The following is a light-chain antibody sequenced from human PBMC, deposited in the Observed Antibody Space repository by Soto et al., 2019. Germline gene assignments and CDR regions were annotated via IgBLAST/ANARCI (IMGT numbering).Light chain of an antibody. J-gene: IGLJ1*01. CDR1: SSNIGRNT. Sequence: QSVLTQSPSASGTPGQRVTISCSGSSSNIGRNTVNWYQQLPGTAPKLLIYNNNERPSGVPARFSGSKSGTSASLAISGLQSEDEADYYCATWDDSLNGNVFGTGTKVTVL. V-gene: IGLV1-44*01. CDR3: ATWDDSLNGNV. CDR2: NNN.